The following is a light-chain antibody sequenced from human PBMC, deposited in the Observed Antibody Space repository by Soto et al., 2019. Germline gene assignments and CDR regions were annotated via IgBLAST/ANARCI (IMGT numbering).Light chain of an antibody. CDR3: GADHGSGSNFVYV. V-gene: IGLV9-49*01. J-gene: IGLJ1*01. CDR2: VGTGGIVG. Sequence: QSVLTQLPSASASLGASVTLTCTLSSGYSNYKVDWYQQRPGKGPRFVMRVGTGGIVGSKGDGIPDRFSVLGSGLNRYLTIKNSHEEDESDYHCGADHGSGSNFVYVFGTGTKVTVL. CDR1: SGYSNYK.